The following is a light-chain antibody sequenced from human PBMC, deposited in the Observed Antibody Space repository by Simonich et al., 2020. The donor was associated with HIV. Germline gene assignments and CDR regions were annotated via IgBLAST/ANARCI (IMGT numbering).Light chain of an antibody. CDR2: WAS. V-gene: IGKV4-1*01. CDR1: RSVLYSSNNKNY. Sequence: DIVMTQSPDSLAVSLGERATINCKSSRSVLYSSNNKNYLAWYQQKPVQPPKLLIYWASTRESGVPDRFSASGSGTDFTLTISSLQAEDVAVYYCQQYYSTPPTFGQGTKVEIK. CDR3: QQYYSTPPT. J-gene: IGKJ1*01.